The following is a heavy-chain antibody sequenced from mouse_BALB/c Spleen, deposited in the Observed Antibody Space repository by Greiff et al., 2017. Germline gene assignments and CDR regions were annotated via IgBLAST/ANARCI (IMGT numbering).Heavy chain of an antibody. V-gene: IGHV5-6-5*01. D-gene: IGHD1-1*01. CDR1: GFTFSSYA. CDR3: ARNYGSSDY. J-gene: IGHJ2*01. Sequence: EVKLMESGGGLVKPGGSLKLSCAASGFTFSSYAMSWVRQTPEKRLEWVASISSGGSTYYPDSVKGRFTISRDNARNILYLQMSSLRSEDTAMYYCARNYGSSDYWGQGTTLTVSS. CDR2: ISSGGST.